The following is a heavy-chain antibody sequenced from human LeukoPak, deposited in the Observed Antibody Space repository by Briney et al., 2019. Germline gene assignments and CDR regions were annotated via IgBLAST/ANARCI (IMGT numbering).Heavy chain of an antibody. D-gene: IGHD1-26*01. J-gene: IGHJ4*02. V-gene: IGHV1-2*02. CDR3: ARSTPNSGSYYLGY. Sequence: ASVRVSCKASGYTFVEYHLHWVRQAPGQGLEWMGWINPNSGGTNYAQRFQGRVTMTRDTSISTAYMELSRLRSDDTAVYYCARSTPNSGSYYLGYWGQGTLVTVSS. CDR2: INPNSGGT. CDR1: GYTFVEYH.